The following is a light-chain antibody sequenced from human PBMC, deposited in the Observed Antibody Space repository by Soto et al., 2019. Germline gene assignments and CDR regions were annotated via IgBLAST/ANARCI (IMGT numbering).Light chain of an antibody. V-gene: IGLV1-47*01. J-gene: IGLJ3*02. CDR3: RAWDDTLRGWV. Sequence: QSVLTRPPSVSGTPGQRVTVSCSGSSSNIGSNYVYWYQLVPGTAPKLLIYGNFQRPSGVPDRFSGSKSDTSASLAISRLQSEDEAEYYCRAWDDTLRGWVFGGGTKSPS. CDR2: GNF. CDR1: SSNIGSNY.